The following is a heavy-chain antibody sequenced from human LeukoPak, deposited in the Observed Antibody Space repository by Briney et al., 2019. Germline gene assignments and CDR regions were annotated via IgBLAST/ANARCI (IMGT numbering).Heavy chain of an antibody. CDR1: GFTFSHYG. J-gene: IGHJ4*02. V-gene: IGHV3-30*18. D-gene: IGHD3-3*01. Sequence: GGSLRLSCAASGFTFSHYGVHWVRQAPGKGLEWVAVISYDGSNKYFTDSVKGRFTISRDNSKNTVFLQVNSLRAEDTAVYYCAKGYHDFWSGYNPWYYFDYWGQGTLVTVSS. CDR2: ISYDGSNK. CDR3: AKGYHDFWSGYNPWYYFDY.